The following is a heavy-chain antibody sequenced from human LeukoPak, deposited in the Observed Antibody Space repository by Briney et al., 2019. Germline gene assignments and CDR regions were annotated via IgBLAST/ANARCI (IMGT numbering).Heavy chain of an antibody. CDR2: ISGSGGST. J-gene: IGHJ4*02. V-gene: IGHV3-23*01. CDR3: ARGTRGFDY. Sequence: GGSLRLSCAVSGFTFSSYAMSWVRQAPGKGLEWVSGISGSGGSTNNAEHVKGRFTISRDNSKNTLYLQMNSLRAEDMAVYYCARGTRGFDYWGQGTLVTVSS. D-gene: IGHD3-10*01. CDR1: GFTFSSYA.